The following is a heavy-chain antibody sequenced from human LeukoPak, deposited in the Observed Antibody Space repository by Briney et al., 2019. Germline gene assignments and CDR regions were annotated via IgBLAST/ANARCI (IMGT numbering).Heavy chain of an antibody. D-gene: IGHD3-10*01. V-gene: IGHV3-13*01. Sequence: GGSLRLSCAASGFTFSSYDMHWVRQATGKGLEWVSAIGTAGDTYYPGSVKGRFTISRENAKNSLYLQMNSLRAGDTAVYYCVRACGPPCRGAFDIWGQGTMVTVSS. CDR3: VRACGPPCRGAFDI. CDR1: GFTFSSYD. J-gene: IGHJ3*02. CDR2: IGTAGDT.